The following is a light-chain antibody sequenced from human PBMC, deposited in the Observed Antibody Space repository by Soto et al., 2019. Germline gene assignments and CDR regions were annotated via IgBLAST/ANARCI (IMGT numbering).Light chain of an antibody. CDR1: QSINTY. CDR3: QQTDSTPNT. V-gene: IGKV1-39*01. Sequence: DIQMTQSPSSLSASAGDRVTITCRASQSINTYLNWYQQKPGKAPKLLIYAASSLQTGVPSRFSGSGSGTDFTLTISSLQSEDFATYFCQQTDSTPNTFGQGTRLEIK. J-gene: IGKJ5*01. CDR2: AAS.